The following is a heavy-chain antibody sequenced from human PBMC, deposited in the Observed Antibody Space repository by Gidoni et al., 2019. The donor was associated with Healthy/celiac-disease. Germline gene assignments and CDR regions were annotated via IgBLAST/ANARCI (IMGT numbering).Heavy chain of an antibody. D-gene: IGHD3-10*01. CDR2: IYYSGST. V-gene: IGHV4-39*07. CDR1: GGSISSSSYY. Sequence: QLQLQESGPGLVKPSETLSLTCTVSGGSISSSSYYWGWIRQPPGKGLEWIGSIYYSGSTYYNPSLKSRVTISVDTSKNQFSLKLSSVTAADTAVYYCASITMVRGVGDAFDIWGQGTMVTVSS. CDR3: ASITMVRGVGDAFDI. J-gene: IGHJ3*02.